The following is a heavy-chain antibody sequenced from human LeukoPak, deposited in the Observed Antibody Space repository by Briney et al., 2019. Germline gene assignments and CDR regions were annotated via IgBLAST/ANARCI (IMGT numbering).Heavy chain of an antibody. CDR2: IYYSGST. Sequence: SETLSLTCTVSGGSISSSSYYWGWIRQPPGKGLEWIGSIYYSGSTYYNPSLKSRVTISVDTSKNQFSLKLSSVTAADTAVYYCARPVPYGGTTIGSDAFDVWGPGTKVTVSS. V-gene: IGHV4-39*01. CDR3: ARPVPYGGTTIGSDAFDV. D-gene: IGHD4-23*01. CDR1: GGSISSSSYY. J-gene: IGHJ3*01.